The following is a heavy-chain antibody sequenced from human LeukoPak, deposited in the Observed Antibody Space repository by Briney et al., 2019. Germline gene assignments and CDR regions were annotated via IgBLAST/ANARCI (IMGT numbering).Heavy chain of an antibody. CDR2: IYYSGST. CDR1: GGSISSYY. CDR3: AKVGGPGDYYFDY. Sequence: VKPSAPLSLTCTVSGGSISSYYWSWIRPPPGKGLEWIGYIYYSGSTNYNPSLKSRVTISVDTSKNQFSLKLSSVTAADTAVYYCAKVGGPGDYYFDYWGQGTLVTVSS. D-gene: IGHD3-10*01. J-gene: IGHJ4*02. V-gene: IGHV4-59*01.